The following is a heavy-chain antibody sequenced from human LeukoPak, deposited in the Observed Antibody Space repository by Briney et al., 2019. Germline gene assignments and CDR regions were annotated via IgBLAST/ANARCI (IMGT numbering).Heavy chain of an antibody. CDR1: GYTFTSYG. V-gene: IGHV1-18*01. CDR2: ISAYNGNT. J-gene: IGHJ4*02. Sequence: ASVKVSCKASGYTFTSYGISWVRQAPGQGLAWMGWISAYNGNTNYAQKLQGRVTMTTDTSTSTAYMELRSLRSDDTAVYYCARELVRLGELSLLYWGQGTLVTVSS. CDR3: ARELVRLGELSLLY. D-gene: IGHD3-16*02.